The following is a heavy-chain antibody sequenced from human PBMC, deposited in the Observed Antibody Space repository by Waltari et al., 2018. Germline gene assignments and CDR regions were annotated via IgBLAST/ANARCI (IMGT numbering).Heavy chain of an antibody. CDR1: GYSISSGYY. V-gene: IGHV4-38-2*02. CDR3: ARDTFLSGNWNDVD. Sequence: QVQLQESGPGLVKPSETLSLTCAVSGYSISSGYYWGWIRQPPGKGLEWIGSIYHSGSTYYNPSLKSRVTISVDTSKNQFSLKLSSVTAADTAVYYCARDTFLSGNWNDVDWGQGTLVTVSS. J-gene: IGHJ4*02. CDR2: IYHSGST. D-gene: IGHD1-20*01.